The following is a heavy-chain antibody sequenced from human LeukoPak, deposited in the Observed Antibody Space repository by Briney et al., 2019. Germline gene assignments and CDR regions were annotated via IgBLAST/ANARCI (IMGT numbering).Heavy chain of an antibody. CDR3: AKGGYSSSSRFDP. D-gene: IGHD6-6*01. J-gene: IGHJ5*02. V-gene: IGHV3-9*01. CDR2: MSWNSGSI. CDR1: GFTFDDYA. Sequence: PGRSLRLSCAASGFTFDDYAMHWVRQAPGKGLEWVSGMSWNSGSIGYADSVKGRFTISRDNAKNSLYLQMNSLRAEDTALYYCAKGGYSSSSRFDPWGQGTLVTVSS.